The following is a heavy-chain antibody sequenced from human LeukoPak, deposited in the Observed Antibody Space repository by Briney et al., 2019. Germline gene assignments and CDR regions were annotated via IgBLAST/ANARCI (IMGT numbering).Heavy chain of an antibody. CDR2: INHSGGT. CDR3: ARIRITMVRGGYYYYGMDV. Sequence: SETLSLTCAVYGGSFSGYYWSWIRQPPGKGLEWIGEINHSGGTNYNPSLKSRVTISVDTSKNQFSLKLSSVTAADTAVYYCARIRITMVRGGYYYYGMDVWGQGTTVTVSS. CDR1: GGSFSGYY. D-gene: IGHD3-10*01. V-gene: IGHV4-34*01. J-gene: IGHJ6*02.